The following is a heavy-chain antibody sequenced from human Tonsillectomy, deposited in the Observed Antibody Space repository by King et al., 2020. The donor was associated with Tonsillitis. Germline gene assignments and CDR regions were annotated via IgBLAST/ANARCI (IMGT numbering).Heavy chain of an antibody. CDR1: GYTFTSYD. V-gene: IGHV1-8*01. J-gene: IGHJ4*02. D-gene: IGHD1-20*01. CDR3: AIVSNLRITGTPW. CDR2: MNPNSGNT. Sequence: QLLQSGAEVKKPGASVKVSCTASGYTFTSYDINWVRPATGQGLERMGWMNPNSGNTDYAQKFQGRVTMTRNTSIRTAYMELSSRSSEDTAVYYCAIVSNLRITGTPWWGQGTLVTVSS.